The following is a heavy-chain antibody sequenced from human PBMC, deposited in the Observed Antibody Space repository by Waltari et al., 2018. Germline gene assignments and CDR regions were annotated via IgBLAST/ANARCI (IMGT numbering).Heavy chain of an antibody. CDR1: GYTFTSYA. CDR3: ARMGLRGGYYYYYMDV. J-gene: IGHJ6*03. CDR2: MNPNSGNT. D-gene: IGHD3-16*01. Sequence: VPLVQSGAEVKKPGASVKVSCKASGYTFTSYAIKWVRQATGHGLEWMGWMNPNSGNTGDAQKFQGRVTMTRNTSISTAYMELSSLRSEDTAVYYCARMGLRGGYYYYYMDVWGKGTTVTVSS. V-gene: IGHV1-8*01.